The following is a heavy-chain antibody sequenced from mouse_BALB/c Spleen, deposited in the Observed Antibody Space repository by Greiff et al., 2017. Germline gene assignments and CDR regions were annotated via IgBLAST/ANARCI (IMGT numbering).Heavy chain of an antibody. D-gene: IGHD2-14*01. CDR1: GFTFSSYW. CDR3: HRYEGYAMDY. V-gene: IGHV6-6*02. CDR2: IRLKSDNYAT. Sequence: EVKLQESGGGLVQPGGSMKLSCVASGFTFSSYWMSWVRQSPEKGLEWVAEIRLKSDNYATHYAESVKGKFTISRDDSKSRLYLQMNSLRAEDTGIYYCHRYEGYAMDYWGQGTSVTVSS. J-gene: IGHJ4*01.